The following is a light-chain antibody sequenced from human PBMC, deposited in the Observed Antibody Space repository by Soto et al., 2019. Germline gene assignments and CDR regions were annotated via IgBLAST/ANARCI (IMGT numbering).Light chain of an antibody. Sequence: TQSPGTLSLSPGERATLSCRASQSVSTKLAWYQQKPGQAPRLLIYGASTRATGIPARFSGSGSGTEFTLTISSLQSEDFAIYYCQQYDNWLTFGGGTKVDIK. CDR1: QSVSTK. J-gene: IGKJ4*01. CDR3: QQYDNWLT. CDR2: GAS. V-gene: IGKV3-15*01.